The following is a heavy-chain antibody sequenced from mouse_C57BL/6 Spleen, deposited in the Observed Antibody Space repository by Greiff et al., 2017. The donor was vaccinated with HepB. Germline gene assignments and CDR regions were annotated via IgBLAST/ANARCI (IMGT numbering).Heavy chain of an antibody. CDR3: ARGGYYYGSSLWYFDV. Sequence: VQLQQSGAELVRPGTSVKVSCKASGYAFTNYLIEWVKQRPGQGLEWIGVINPGSGGTNYNEKFKGKATLTADKSSSTAYMQLSSLTSEDSAVYFCARGGYYYGSSLWYFDVWGTGTTVTVSS. D-gene: IGHD1-1*01. V-gene: IGHV1-54*01. CDR1: GYAFTNYL. J-gene: IGHJ1*03. CDR2: INPGSGGT.